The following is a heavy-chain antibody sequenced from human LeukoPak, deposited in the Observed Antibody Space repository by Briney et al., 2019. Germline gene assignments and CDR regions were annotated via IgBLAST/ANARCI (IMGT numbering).Heavy chain of an antibody. CDR3: ARGDYYDSSGSPFDY. D-gene: IGHD3-22*01. CDR2: TYYRSKWYN. Sequence: SQTLSLTCAISGDSVSSDSAAWNWIRQSPSRGLEWLGRTYYRSKWYNDYAVSVKSRITIKPDTSKNQFSLQLNSVTPEDTAVYYCARGDYYDSSGSPFDYWGQGTLVTVSS. J-gene: IGHJ4*02. CDR1: GDSVSSDSAA. V-gene: IGHV6-1*01.